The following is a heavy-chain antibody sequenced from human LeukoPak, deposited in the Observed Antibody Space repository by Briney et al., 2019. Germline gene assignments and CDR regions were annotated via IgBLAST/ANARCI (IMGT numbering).Heavy chain of an antibody. Sequence: ASVKVSRKASGYTFTSYGISWVRQAPGQGLEWMGWISAYNGNTNYAQKLQGGVTMTTDTSTSTAYMELRSLRSDDTAVYYCARDRPNYDFWSGSTGWDYWGQGTLVTVSS. D-gene: IGHD3-3*01. V-gene: IGHV1-18*01. J-gene: IGHJ4*02. CDR2: ISAYNGNT. CDR1: GYTFTSYG. CDR3: ARDRPNYDFWSGSTGWDY.